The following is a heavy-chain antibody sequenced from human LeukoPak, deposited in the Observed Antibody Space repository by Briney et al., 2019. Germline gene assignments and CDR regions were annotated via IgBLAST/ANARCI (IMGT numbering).Heavy chain of an antibody. CDR2: INPNSGGT. CDR3: ARDSLPHSYYYYGMDV. V-gene: IGHV1-2*06. J-gene: IGHJ6*02. CDR1: GYTFTGYY. Sequence: ASVKVSCKASGYTFTGYYMHWVRQAPGQGLEWMGRINPNSGGTNYAQKFQGRVTMTRDTSISTAYMELSRLRSDDTAVYYCARDSLPHSYYYYGMDVWGQGTTVTVSS.